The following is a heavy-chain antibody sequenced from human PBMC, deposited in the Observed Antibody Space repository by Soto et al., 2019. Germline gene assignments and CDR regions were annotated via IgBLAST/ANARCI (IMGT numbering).Heavy chain of an antibody. CDR3: ERMVGYYYYRDV. D-gene: IGHD2-15*01. Sequence: QVQLVQSGAEVKKPGASVKVSCKASGYTFTGYYMHWVRQAPGQGLEWMGWINPNSGGTNYAQKFQGWVTMTRDTSISTAYMELSSLRSDDTAVYYCERMVGYYYYRDVWSKGTTVTFAS. CDR1: GYTFTGYY. V-gene: IGHV1-2*04. J-gene: IGHJ6*03. CDR2: INPNSGGT.